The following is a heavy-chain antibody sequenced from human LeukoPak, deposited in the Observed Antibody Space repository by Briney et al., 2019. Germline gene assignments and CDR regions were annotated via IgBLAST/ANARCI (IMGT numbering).Heavy chain of an antibody. J-gene: IGHJ4*02. CDR1: GFTFSSYA. CDR3: AKATYSSSWNLYFDY. V-gene: IGHV3-23*01. D-gene: IGHD6-13*01. Sequence: SGGSLRLSCAASGFTFSSYAMSWVRQAPGKGLEWVSTISGSGYTTYYADSVKGRFTISRDNSKNTLFLQMNSLRAEDTAAYYCAKATYSSSWNLYFDYWGQGTLVTASS. CDR2: ISGSGYTT.